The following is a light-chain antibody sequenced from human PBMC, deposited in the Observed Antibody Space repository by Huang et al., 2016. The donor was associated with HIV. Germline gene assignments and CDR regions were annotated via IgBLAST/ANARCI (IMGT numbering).Light chain of an antibody. CDR1: HSLLHSDGNTY. V-gene: IGKV2-30*02. CDR2: KVS. J-gene: IGKJ1*01. Sequence: DVVLTQSPLSLPVTLGQPASISCQSSHSLLHSDGNTYLNWFLQRPGQSPRRLIYKVSNRDFGVPARFRGSGSGAEFTLTISRVEADDIGVYYCMQGTHWPQTFGQGTKVEVK. CDR3: MQGTHWPQT.